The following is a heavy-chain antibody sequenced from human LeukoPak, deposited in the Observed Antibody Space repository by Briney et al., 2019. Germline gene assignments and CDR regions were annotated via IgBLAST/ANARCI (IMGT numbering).Heavy chain of an antibody. CDR3: ARRVNSGWHYFDY. J-gene: IGHJ4*02. V-gene: IGHV5-51*01. Sequence: KHGASLKVSCKGSGYIFTSYWIGWVRQLPGKGLEWMGIIYPGDSGTTYNPSFQGQVTISADKSISTAYLQWSSLKASDTAMYYCARRVNSGWHYFDYWGQGTLVTVSS. CDR2: IYPGDSGT. CDR1: GYIFTSYW. D-gene: IGHD6-19*01.